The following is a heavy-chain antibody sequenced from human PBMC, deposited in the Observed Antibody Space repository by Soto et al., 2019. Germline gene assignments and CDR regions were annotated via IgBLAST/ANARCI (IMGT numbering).Heavy chain of an antibody. CDR2: INPSGGST. CDR1: GYTFTSYY. CDR3: AFFSFAGGPGSFDI. V-gene: IGHV1-46*03. Sequence: ASVKVSCTASGYTFTSYYMHWVRQAPGQGLEWMGIINPSGGSTSYAQKFQGRVTMTRDTSTSTVYMELSSLRSEDTAVYYCAFFSFAGGPGSFDIWCQGLMLSVS. J-gene: IGHJ3*02. D-gene: IGHD2-15*01.